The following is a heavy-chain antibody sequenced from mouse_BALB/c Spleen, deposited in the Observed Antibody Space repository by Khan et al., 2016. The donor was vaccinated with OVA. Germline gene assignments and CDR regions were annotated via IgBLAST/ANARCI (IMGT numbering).Heavy chain of an antibody. D-gene: IGHD1-1*01. Sequence: EVQLQESGPGLVKPSQSLSLTCTVTGYSITSDYAWNWIRQFPGNKLEWMGYISYSGRTSYNPSLKSRISITRDTSTNQFFLQLNSVTTEDTATYYCARSLTITTVVATDFDYWGQGTTLTVSS. V-gene: IGHV3-2*02. CDR1: GYSITSDYA. CDR3: ARSLTITTVVATDFDY. CDR2: ISYSGRT. J-gene: IGHJ2*01.